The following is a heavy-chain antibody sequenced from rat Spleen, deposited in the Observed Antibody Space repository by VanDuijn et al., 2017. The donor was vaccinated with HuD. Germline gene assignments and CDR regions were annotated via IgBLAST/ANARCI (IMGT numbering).Heavy chain of an antibody. CDR1: GFTFKNYW. V-gene: IGHV5-31*01. CDR3: TRQGYGGYSGPFAY. CDR2: ITNSAGST. Sequence: EVQLVESGGGLVQPGRSLKLSCVASGFTFKNYWMTWIRQAPGKGLEWVASITNSAGSTYYPDSVKGRFTISRDTAENTLYLQMGSLRSEDTATYYCTRQGYGGYSGPFAYWGQGTLVTVSS. D-gene: IGHD1-11*01. J-gene: IGHJ3*01.